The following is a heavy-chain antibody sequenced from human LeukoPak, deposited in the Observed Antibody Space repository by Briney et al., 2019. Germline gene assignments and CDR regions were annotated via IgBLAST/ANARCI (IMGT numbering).Heavy chain of an antibody. CDR2: IYSGGGT. CDR1: GFTVISTY. J-gene: IGHJ5*02. CDR3: ARDVGYSSDDFT. V-gene: IGHV3-66*01. D-gene: IGHD5-12*01. Sequence: SLRLSCAASGFTVISTYMSWVRQAPGKGLQGVSVIYSGGGTYYAASVKGRFTISRDNSNNTVFLQMNNLRAEDTAVYYCARDVGYSSDDFTWGEGVLVIVSS.